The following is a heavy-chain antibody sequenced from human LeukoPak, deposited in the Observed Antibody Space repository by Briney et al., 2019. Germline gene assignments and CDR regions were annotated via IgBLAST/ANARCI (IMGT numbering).Heavy chain of an antibody. D-gene: IGHD3-16*01. V-gene: IGHV4-59*11. CDR1: GGPLTNHY. CDR2: MYYNGDT. Sequence: PSETLSLTCTVSGGPLTNHYWSWIRQPPGKGLEWIGHMYYNGDTNYNPSLKSRVTISLDKSKNQFSLKLTSVTAADTAVYYCARGQAYGGEDLFDSWGQGILVTVSS. CDR3: ARGQAYGGEDLFDS. J-gene: IGHJ5*01.